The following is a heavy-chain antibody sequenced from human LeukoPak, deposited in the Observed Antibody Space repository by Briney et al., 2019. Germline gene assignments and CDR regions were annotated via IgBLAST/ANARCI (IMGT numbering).Heavy chain of an antibody. CDR2: IRSNGRDT. Sequence: PGGSLRLSCAASGFTFSEYSMSWVRQAPGKGLEWVSNIRSNGRDTYYTDSVKGRFTISRDNSKNTLYLEMNSLRAEDTAVYYCAKGGYTTCFDPWGQGTLVTVSS. CDR3: AKGGYTTCFDP. CDR1: GFTFSEYS. D-gene: IGHD2-15*01. J-gene: IGHJ5*02. V-gene: IGHV3-23*01.